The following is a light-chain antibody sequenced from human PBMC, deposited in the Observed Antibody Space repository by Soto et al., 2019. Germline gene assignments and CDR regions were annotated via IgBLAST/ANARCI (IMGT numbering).Light chain of an antibody. CDR1: QSISSY. CDR2: VAS. J-gene: IGKJ2*01. V-gene: IGKV1-39*01. Sequence: DIQMTQSPSSLSASVGDRVTITCRASQSISSYLNWYQQKPGKAPKFLIYVASTLQSGVPSRFSGSGSGTYFTLTINSLHPEDFATYYCQQSYRSPFTFGQGTKLEIK. CDR3: QQSYRSPFT.